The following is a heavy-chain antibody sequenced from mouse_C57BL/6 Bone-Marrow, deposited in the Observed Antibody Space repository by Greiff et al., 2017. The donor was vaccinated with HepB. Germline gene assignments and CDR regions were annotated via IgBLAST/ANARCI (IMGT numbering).Heavy chain of an antibody. Sequence: QVQLQQSGPELVKPGASVKISCKASGYAFSSSWMNWVKQRPGKGLEWIGRIYPGDGDTNYNGKFKGKATLTADKSSSTAYMQLSSLTSEDSAVYFCARRDGDAMDYWGQGTSVTVSS. J-gene: IGHJ4*01. CDR2: IYPGDGDT. CDR1: GYAFSSSW. V-gene: IGHV1-82*01. CDR3: ARRDGDAMDY. D-gene: IGHD1-2*01.